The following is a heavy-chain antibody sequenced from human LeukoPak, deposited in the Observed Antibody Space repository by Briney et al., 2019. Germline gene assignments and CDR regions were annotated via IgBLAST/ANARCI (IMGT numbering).Heavy chain of an antibody. CDR1: GFTFSVYA. D-gene: IGHD2/OR15-2a*01. CDR2: IRDSGGST. CDR3: ARSHSLEYRGYFDY. V-gene: IGHV3-23*01. Sequence: PGGSLRLSCATSGFTFSVYAMSWVRQAPGKGLEGVSTIRDSGGSTYYADSVKGRFTISRGNSKNTLYLLMNELSAEDTAVYYCARSHSLEYRGYFDYWGQGTLVTVSS. J-gene: IGHJ4*02.